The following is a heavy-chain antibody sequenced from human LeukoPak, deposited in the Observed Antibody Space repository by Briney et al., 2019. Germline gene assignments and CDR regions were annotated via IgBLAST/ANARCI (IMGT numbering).Heavy chain of an antibody. CDR2: IYTSGST. J-gene: IGHJ4*02. D-gene: IGHD2-8*02. Sequence: SETLSLTCTVSGGSISSGSYYWSWIRQPAGKGLEWIGRIYTSGSTNYNPSLKSRVTISVDTSKNQFSLKLSSVTAADTAVYYCARENGGGVVDYWGQGTLATVSS. CDR3: ARENGGGVVDY. CDR1: GGSISSGSYY. V-gene: IGHV4-61*02.